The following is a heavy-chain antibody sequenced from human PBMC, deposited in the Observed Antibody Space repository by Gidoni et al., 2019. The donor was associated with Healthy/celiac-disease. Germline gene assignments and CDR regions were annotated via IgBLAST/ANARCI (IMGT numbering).Heavy chain of an antibody. J-gene: IGHJ6*02. Sequence: QVQLVQSGAEVKKPGSSMKLSCQASGGTFSSDAISWVRQAPGQGLEWMGGIIPIFGTANYAQKFQGRVTITADESTSTAYMELSSLRSEDTAVYYCARDAGYSYGPYYYYGMDVWGQGTTVTVSS. V-gene: IGHV1-69*01. D-gene: IGHD5-18*01. CDR2: IIPIFGTA. CDR1: GGTFSSDA. CDR3: ARDAGYSYGPYYYYGMDV.